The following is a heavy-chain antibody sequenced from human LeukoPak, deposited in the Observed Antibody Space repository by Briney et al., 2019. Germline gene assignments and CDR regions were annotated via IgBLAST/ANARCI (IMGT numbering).Heavy chain of an antibody. J-gene: IGHJ4*02. CDR1: GFTFSSYA. V-gene: IGHV3-30-3*01. CDR2: ISYDGSNK. CDR3: AREATVHHYFDY. D-gene: IGHD4-17*01. Sequence: PGGSLRLSCAASGFTFSSYAMHWVRQAPGKGLEWVAVISYDGSNKYYADSVKGRFTISRDNSKNTLYLQMNSLRAEDTAVYYCAREATVHHYFDYWGQGTLVTASS.